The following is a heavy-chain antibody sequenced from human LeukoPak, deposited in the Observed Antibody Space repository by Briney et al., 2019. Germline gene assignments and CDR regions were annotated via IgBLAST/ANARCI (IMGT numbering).Heavy chain of an antibody. Sequence: PSETLSLTCTVSGGSISSYYWSWIRQPAGKGLGWIGRIYTSGGTNYNPSLKSRVTMSVDTSKNQFSLKLTSVTAADTAVYYCARRGSGWYFDLWGRGTLVTVSS. D-gene: IGHD2-15*01. V-gene: IGHV4-4*07. CDR3: ARRGSGWYFDL. J-gene: IGHJ2*01. CDR2: IYTSGGT. CDR1: GGSISSYY.